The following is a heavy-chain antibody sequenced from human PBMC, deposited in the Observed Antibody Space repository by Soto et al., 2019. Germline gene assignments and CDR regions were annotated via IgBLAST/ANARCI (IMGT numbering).Heavy chain of an antibody. CDR2: ISWNSGSI. CDR3: ATSRRQWLGDYYYYYMDV. Sequence: PGGSLRLSCAASGFTFDDYAMHWVRQAPGKGLEWVSGISWNSGSIGYADSVKGRFTISRDNAKNSLYLQMNSLRAEDTALYYCATSRRQWLGDYYYYYMDVWGKGTTVTVSS. CDR1: GFTFDDYA. V-gene: IGHV3-9*01. D-gene: IGHD6-19*01. J-gene: IGHJ6*03.